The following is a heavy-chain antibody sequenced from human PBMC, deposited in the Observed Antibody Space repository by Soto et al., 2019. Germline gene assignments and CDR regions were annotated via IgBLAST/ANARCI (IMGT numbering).Heavy chain of an antibody. J-gene: IGHJ6*03. CDR3: AFLIAARPDTREPHYYYYYYRAV. CDR1: GGSFSGYY. V-gene: IGHV4-34*01. Sequence: SETLSLTCAVYGGSFSGYYWSWIRQPPGKGLEWIGEINHSGSTNYNPSLKSRVTISVDTSKNQFSLKLSSVTAADTAVYYCAFLIAARPDTREPHYYYYYYRAVWGKGTRVTVSS. D-gene: IGHD6-6*01. CDR2: INHSGST.